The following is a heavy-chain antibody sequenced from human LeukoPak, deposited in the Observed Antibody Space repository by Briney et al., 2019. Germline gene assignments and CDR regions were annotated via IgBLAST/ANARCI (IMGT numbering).Heavy chain of an antibody. Sequence: GGSLRLSCVASGFTFSSYEMNWVRQAPGKGLEWVSYISSGGSTKYYADSVKGRFTISGDNAKNSLFLQMNGLRAEDTAVYYCARGRFMVRGGAWGQGTMVTVSS. V-gene: IGHV3-48*03. CDR3: ARGRFMVRGGA. D-gene: IGHD3-10*01. CDR2: ISSGGSTK. J-gene: IGHJ5*02. CDR1: GFTFSSYE.